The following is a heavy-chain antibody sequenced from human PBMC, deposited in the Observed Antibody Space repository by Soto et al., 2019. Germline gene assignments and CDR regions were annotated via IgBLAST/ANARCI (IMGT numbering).Heavy chain of an antibody. D-gene: IGHD3-22*01. CDR3: ARDGDTSGFYSFFDH. J-gene: IGHJ4*02. Sequence: QVQLVESGGGVVQPGRSQRLSCVASGFPFSNYGIHWVRQAPGKGLEWVAAIWYDGRNPFYADSVKGRFTISRVNPKNTLYLQMNSLRAEDTAVYYCARDGDTSGFYSFFDHWGRGTLVTVSS. V-gene: IGHV3-33*01. CDR2: IWYDGRNP. CDR1: GFPFSNYG.